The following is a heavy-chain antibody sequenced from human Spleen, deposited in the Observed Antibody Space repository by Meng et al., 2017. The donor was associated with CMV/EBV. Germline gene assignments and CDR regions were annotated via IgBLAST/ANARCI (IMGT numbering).Heavy chain of an antibody. V-gene: IGHV1-18*01. D-gene: IGHD6-13*01. Sequence: ASVKVSCKASGGTFSRYDISWVRQAPGQGLEWMGWISGYNGYTNYAQKLQDRLTVTTDTSTSTAYMELAGLRSDDTAVYYCARDTAAGQGWFDPWGQGSLVTVSS. J-gene: IGHJ5*02. CDR3: ARDTAAGQGWFDP. CDR2: ISGYNGYT. CDR1: GGTFSRYD.